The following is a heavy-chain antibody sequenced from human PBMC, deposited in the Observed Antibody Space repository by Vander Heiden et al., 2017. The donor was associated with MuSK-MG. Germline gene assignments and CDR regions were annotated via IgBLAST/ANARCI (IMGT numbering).Heavy chain of an antibody. J-gene: IGHJ4*02. CDR1: GFTFSSYS. Sequence: EVQLVESGGGLVQPGGSLRLSCAASGFTFSSYSMNWVRQAPGKGLEWVSYISSSSSTIYYADSVKGRFTISRDNAKSSLYLQMNSLRAEDTAVYYCARVAYNWNYYWGQGTLVTVSS. CDR3: ARVAYNWNYY. V-gene: IGHV3-48*01. D-gene: IGHD1-7*01. CDR2: ISSSSSTI.